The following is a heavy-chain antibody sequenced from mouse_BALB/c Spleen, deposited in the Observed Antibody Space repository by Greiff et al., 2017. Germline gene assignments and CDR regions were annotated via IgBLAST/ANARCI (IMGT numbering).Heavy chain of an antibody. CDR3: AKGRGMDY. Sequence: QVQLQQPGAELVKPGASVKLSCKASGYTFTSYWMHWVKQRPGQGLEWIGEINPSNGRTNYNEKFKSKATLTVDKSSSTAYMQLSSLTSEDSAVYYCAKGRGMDYWGQGTSVTVSS. CDR1: GYTFTSYW. CDR2: INPSNGRT. V-gene: IGHV1S81*02. J-gene: IGHJ4*01.